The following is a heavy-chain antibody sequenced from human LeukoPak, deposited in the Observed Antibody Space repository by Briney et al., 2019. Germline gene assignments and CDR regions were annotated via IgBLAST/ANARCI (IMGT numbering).Heavy chain of an antibody. Sequence: GGSLRLSCAASGFTFSSDSMNWVRQAPGKGLEWVSYISSSSSTIYYADSVKGRFTISRDNAKNSLYLQMNSLRAEDTAVCYCAREDSRLIDYWGQGTLVTVSS. V-gene: IGHV3-48*01. CDR2: ISSSSSTI. CDR3: AREDSRLIDY. J-gene: IGHJ4*02. CDR1: GFTFSSDS. D-gene: IGHD6-13*01.